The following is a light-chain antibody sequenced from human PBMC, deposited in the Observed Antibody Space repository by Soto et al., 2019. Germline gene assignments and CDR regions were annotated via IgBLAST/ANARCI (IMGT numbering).Light chain of an antibody. CDR3: CSYAGSSLVV. Sequence: QSVLTQPRSVSGSPGQSVTISCTGTSSDVGGYNYVSWYQQHPGKAPKLMIYDVSKRPSGVPDRFSGFKSGNTASLTISGLQAEDEADYYCCSYAGSSLVVFGGGTKLTVL. V-gene: IGLV2-11*01. J-gene: IGLJ2*01. CDR2: DVS. CDR1: SSDVGGYNY.